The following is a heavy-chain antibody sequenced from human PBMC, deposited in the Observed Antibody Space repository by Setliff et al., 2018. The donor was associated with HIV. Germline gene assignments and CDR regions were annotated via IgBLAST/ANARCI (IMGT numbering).Heavy chain of an antibody. D-gene: IGHD3-22*01. J-gene: IGHJ6*03. CDR1: GGSISSYY. CDR2: IYYSGST. CDR3: ARHGPDYYDSSGYYYYYYYMDV. V-gene: IGHV4-59*08. Sequence: KASETLSLTCTVSGGSISSYYWSWIRQPPGKGLEWIGYIYYSGSTNYNPSLKSRVTISVDTSKNQFSLKLSSVTAADTAVYYCARHGPDYYDSSGYYYYYYYMDVWGKGTTVTVSS.